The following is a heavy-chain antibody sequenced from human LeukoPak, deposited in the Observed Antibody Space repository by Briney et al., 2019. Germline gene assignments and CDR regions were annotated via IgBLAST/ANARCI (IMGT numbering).Heavy chain of an antibody. J-gene: IGHJ4*02. CDR2: IKSKTDGGTT. Sequence: KPGGSLRRSCAASGFTFSNAWMSWARQAPGKGLEWVGRIKSKTDGGTTDYAAPVKGRFTISRDDSKNTLYLQMNSLKTEDTAVYYCTTGVMITFGGVIVFDYWGQGTLVTVSS. V-gene: IGHV3-15*01. CDR3: TTGVMITFGGVIVFDY. CDR1: GFTFSNAW. D-gene: IGHD3-16*02.